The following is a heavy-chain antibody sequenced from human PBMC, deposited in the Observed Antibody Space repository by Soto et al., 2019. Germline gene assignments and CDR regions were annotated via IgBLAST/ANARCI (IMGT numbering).Heavy chain of an antibody. D-gene: IGHD6-6*01. Sequence: ASVKVSCKASGGTFSSHDISWVRQAPGQGLEWMGGIIPIFGTANYAQTFQGRGTITADESTSTAYMELSSLRSEDTAVYYFAIGEARRTNYYYYYMEVLGKGTTVT. CDR2: IIPIFGTA. V-gene: IGHV1-69*13. J-gene: IGHJ6*03. CDR1: GGTFSSHD. CDR3: AIGEARRTNYYYYYMEV.